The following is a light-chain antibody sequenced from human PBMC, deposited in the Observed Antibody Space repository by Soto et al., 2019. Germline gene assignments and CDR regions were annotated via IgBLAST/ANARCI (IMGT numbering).Light chain of an antibody. Sequence: QSALTQPASVSGSPGQSITISCTGTGSDVGGYIYVSWYQQHPGKAPKVMIYDVSNRPSGVSNRFSGSKSGNTASLTISGLQAEDEADYYCSSYTSASTPLVFGGGTKVTVL. CDR3: SSYTSASTPLV. J-gene: IGLJ2*01. CDR2: DVS. CDR1: GSDVGGYIY. V-gene: IGLV2-14*01.